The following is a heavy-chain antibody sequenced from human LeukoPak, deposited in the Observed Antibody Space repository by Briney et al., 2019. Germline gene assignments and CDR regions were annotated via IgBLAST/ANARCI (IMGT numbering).Heavy chain of an antibody. CDR2: IYYSGSP. Sequence: KLSDTLSLTCTVSGGYISSYYWSWLREPPGKGLVWFGYIYYSGSPNYNPSLKRRVTISVDTSNNQFSLKLSSVTAADTAVYHCASLGYCSSTSCYAPIYNWFDPWGQGTLVAVSS. CDR1: GGYISSYY. V-gene: IGHV4-59*08. J-gene: IGHJ5*02. CDR3: ASLGYCSSTSCYAPIYNWFDP. D-gene: IGHD2-2*01.